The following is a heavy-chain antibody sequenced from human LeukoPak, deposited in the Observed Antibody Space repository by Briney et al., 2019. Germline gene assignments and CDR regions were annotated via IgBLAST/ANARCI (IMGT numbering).Heavy chain of an antibody. D-gene: IGHD3-10*01. Sequence: GGSLRLSCAASGFTFSSYEMNWVRQAPGKGLEWVAVISYDGSNKYYADSVKGRFTISRDNSKNTLYLQMNSLRAEDTAVYYCARARGSGNRPLDYWGQGTLVTVSS. J-gene: IGHJ4*02. CDR1: GFTFSSYE. CDR3: ARARGSGNRPLDY. CDR2: ISYDGSNK. V-gene: IGHV3-30*04.